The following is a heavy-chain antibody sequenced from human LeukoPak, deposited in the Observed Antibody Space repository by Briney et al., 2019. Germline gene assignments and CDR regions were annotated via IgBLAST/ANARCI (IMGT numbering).Heavy chain of an antibody. Sequence: ASVKVSCKASGYTFTSYDINWVRQATGQGLEWMGWMNPNSGNTGYAQKFQGRVTMTRDTSISTAYMELSRLRSDDTAVYYCARGIKICYYYGMDVWGQGTTVTVSS. V-gene: IGHV1-8*01. CDR3: ARGIKICYYYGMDV. D-gene: IGHD5-24*01. CDR2: MNPNSGNT. CDR1: GYTFTSYD. J-gene: IGHJ6*02.